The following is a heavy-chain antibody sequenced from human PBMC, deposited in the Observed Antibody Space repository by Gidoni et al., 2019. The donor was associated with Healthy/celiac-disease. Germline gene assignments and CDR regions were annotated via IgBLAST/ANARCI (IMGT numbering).Heavy chain of an antibody. Sequence: QVQLVQSGAEVKKPGASVKVSCKASGYTFPSYDINWVRQATGKGLEWMGWMNPHSGNTGDAQKFQGRVTMTRNTSISTAYMELSSLRSEDTAVYYCARGVLFSMVRGPKNPGRFDPWGQGTLVTVSS. CDR3: ARGVLFSMVRGPKNPGRFDP. CDR2: MNPHSGNT. V-gene: IGHV1-8*01. J-gene: IGHJ5*02. D-gene: IGHD3-10*01. CDR1: GYTFPSYD.